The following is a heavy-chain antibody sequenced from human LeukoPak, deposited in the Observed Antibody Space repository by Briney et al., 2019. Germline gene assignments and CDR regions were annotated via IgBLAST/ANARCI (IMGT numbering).Heavy chain of an antibody. CDR3: ARDPGAMVRGVMSDI. Sequence: GGSPRLSCVPPLNSPEVSGTRCVPQAPGRGLEWVSGIKWNGGSTDYADSVKGRVTISRDNAKNSLYLQMNSLRAEDTALYFCARDPGAMVRGVMSDIWGQGTMVTVSS. CDR1: LNSPEVSG. V-gene: IGHV3-20*04. CDR2: IKWNGGST. D-gene: IGHD3-10*01. J-gene: IGHJ3*02.